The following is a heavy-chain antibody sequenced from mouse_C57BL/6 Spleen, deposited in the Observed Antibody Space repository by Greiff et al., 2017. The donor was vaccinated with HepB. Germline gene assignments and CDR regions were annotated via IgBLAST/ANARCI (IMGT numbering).Heavy chain of an antibody. V-gene: IGHV5-16*01. CDR2: INYDGSST. J-gene: IGHJ2*01. Sequence: EVQLVESEGGLVQPGSSMKLSCTASGFTFSDYYMAWVRQVPEKGLEWVANINYDGSSTYYLDSLKSRFIISRDNAKNILYLQMSSLKSEDTATYYCARGPSLLHYFDYWGQGTTLTVSS. CDR1: GFTFSDYY. CDR3: ARGPSLLHYFDY. D-gene: IGHD2-1*01.